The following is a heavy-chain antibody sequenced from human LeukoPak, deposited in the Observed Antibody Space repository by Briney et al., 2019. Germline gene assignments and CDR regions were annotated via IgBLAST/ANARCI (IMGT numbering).Heavy chain of an antibody. V-gene: IGHV4-38-2*01. CDR2: IYHSGSA. CDR3: ARLPHCDGARCHGGGYYFDY. CDR1: GYSISSGYY. Sequence: SETLSLTCAVSGYSISSGYYWGWSRQPPGKGLELIASIYHSGSASYNPSLRSRVTISLDTSKNDFSLKLSSVTAADTAVYYCARLPHCDGARCHGGGYYFDYWGQGILVTVSS. J-gene: IGHJ4*02. D-gene: IGHD2-21*01.